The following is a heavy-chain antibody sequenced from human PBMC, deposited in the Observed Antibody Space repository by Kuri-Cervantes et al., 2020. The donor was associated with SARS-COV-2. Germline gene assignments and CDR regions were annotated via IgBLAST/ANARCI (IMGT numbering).Heavy chain of an antibody. CDR2: ISGSGDST. CDR3: AKDLGYSSDGRDQH. Sequence: GGSLTLSCAASGYTFSSYAMSWVRQAPGKGLEWVSAISGSGDSTYYADSVKGRFTISRDNSKNTLYLQMNSLRAEDTAVYYCAKDLGYSSDGRDQHWGQGTLVTVSS. CDR1: GYTFSSYA. V-gene: IGHV3-23*01. D-gene: IGHD6-19*01. J-gene: IGHJ1*01.